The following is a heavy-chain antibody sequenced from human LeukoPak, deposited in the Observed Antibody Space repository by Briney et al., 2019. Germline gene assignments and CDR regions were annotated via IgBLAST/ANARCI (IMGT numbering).Heavy chain of an antibody. V-gene: IGHV4-39*01. D-gene: IGHD7-27*01. CDR3: VKTRTGGGAFDI. J-gene: IGHJ3*02. CDR2: IYHTGKT. Sequence: SETLSLTCTVSGGSIISSPYYWVLIRQSPGKGLEWIGTIYHTGKTYYNPSLNSRVTMSLDTSKNQFSLKLLAMTAADTAIYYCVKTRTGGGAFDIWGQGTPVTVSS. CDR1: GGSIISSPYY.